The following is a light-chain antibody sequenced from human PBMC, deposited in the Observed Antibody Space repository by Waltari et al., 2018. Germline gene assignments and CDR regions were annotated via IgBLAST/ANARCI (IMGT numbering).Light chain of an antibody. V-gene: IGLV3-1*01. CDR2: PGG. J-gene: IGLJ2*01. CDR3: QAWDSGTV. Sequence: SYELTQPPAVSVSPGQTASIPCSGDQLGDKFVCWYPQKAGQSPLVVIYPGGKRPSGIPGRFSGSNAGNTAPLTSSGTQAMDEADYYCQAWDSGTVFGGGTKLTVL. CDR1: QLGDKF.